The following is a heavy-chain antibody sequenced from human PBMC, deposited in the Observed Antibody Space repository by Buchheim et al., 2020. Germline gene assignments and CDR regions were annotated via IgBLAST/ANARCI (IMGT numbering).Heavy chain of an antibody. CDR3: GRTLIVRAAMFWFDP. J-gene: IGHJ5*02. Sequence: QVTLKESGPALVKPTQTLTLTCTFSGFSLSTSGMRVSWIRQPPGKALEWLARIDWDDDKFYSTSLKIRLTISKDTSKNQVVLTMTNMDPVDTATYYWGRTLIVRAAMFWFDPWGQGTL. CDR2: IDWDDDK. V-gene: IGHV2-70*04. CDR1: GFSLSTSGMR. D-gene: IGHD1-26*01.